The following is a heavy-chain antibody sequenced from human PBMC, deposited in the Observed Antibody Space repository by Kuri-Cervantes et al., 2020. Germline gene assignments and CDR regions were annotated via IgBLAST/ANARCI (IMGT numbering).Heavy chain of an antibody. D-gene: IGHD3-10*01. Sequence: ASVKVSCKASGYTFTSYGISWVRQAPGQGLEWMGWISAYNGDTNYAQKLQGRVTMTTDTSTSTAYMELRSLRSEDTAVYYCARVLWFGELGYFDYWGQGTLVTVSS. V-gene: IGHV1-18*01. CDR1: GYTFTSYG. CDR3: ARVLWFGELGYFDY. CDR2: ISAYNGDT. J-gene: IGHJ4*02.